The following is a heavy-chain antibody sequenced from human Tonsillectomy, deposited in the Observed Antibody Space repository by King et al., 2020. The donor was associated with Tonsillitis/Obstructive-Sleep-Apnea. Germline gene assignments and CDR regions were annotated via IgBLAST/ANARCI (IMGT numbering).Heavy chain of an antibody. Sequence: VQLQESGPGLVKPSETLSLTCTVSGDSISSYYWSWIRPPPGKGLEWIGYIDYSGSTKYNPSLKSRVIISVDTSKNQFSLNLSSVTAADTAVYYCAREGNDAFDIWGQGTMVTVSS. CDR3: AREGNDAFDI. D-gene: IGHD3-10*01. CDR2: IDYSGST. J-gene: IGHJ3*02. CDR1: GDSISSYY. V-gene: IGHV4-59*01.